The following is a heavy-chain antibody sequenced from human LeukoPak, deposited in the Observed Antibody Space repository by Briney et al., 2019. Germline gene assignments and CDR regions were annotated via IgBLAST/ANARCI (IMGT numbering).Heavy chain of an antibody. CDR2: ISASGVST. CDR3: AKGGGSGSNWSYFNY. CDR1: GFTFSTYA. Sequence: GGSLRLSCAASGFTFSTYAMSWVRQAPGKGLEWVSSISASGVSTYFADSVKGRFTISRDYSENTLYLQMNSLRAEDTAIYYCAKGGGSGSNWSYFNYWGKGTLFT. V-gene: IGHV3-23*01. D-gene: IGHD1-1*01. J-gene: IGHJ4*02.